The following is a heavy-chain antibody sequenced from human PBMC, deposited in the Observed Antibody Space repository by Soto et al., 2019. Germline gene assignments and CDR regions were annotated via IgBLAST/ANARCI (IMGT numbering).Heavy chain of an antibody. CDR2: TYYRSQWHN. J-gene: IGHJ3*02. CDR3: ARERGFLSEALDI. CDR1: GDIVFSNTAT. Sequence: SQTLSLTCAISGDIVFSNTATLNWIRQSPSRGLEWLGRTYYRSQWHNDYAESVKSRLTINPDTSKNQFSLQLSSVTHEDTAVYYCARERGFLSEALDIWGRGTMVTVSS. D-gene: IGHD3-10*01. V-gene: IGHV6-1*01.